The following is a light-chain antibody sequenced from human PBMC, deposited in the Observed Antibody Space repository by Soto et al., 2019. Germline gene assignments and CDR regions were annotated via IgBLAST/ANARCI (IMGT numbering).Light chain of an antibody. CDR2: GAY. Sequence: EIVLTQSPGTLSLSPWERATLSFRSIQTVSNSYLAWYQQKPGQAPRLLIYGAYSRATGITDRFSGSGSGTDFTITISRLEPEDFAVYYCQPYSRSPTTFGRGTQVEIK. V-gene: IGKV3-20*01. CDR3: QPYSRSPTT. J-gene: IGKJ4*02. CDR1: QTVSNSY.